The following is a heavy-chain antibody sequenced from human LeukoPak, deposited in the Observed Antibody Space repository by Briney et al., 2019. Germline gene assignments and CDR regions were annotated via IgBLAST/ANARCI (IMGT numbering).Heavy chain of an antibody. D-gene: IGHD2-2*01. J-gene: IGHJ6*04. CDR2: ISSNGDST. V-gene: IGHV3-64*01. CDR3: ARPGYCSSTSCLDV. CDR1: GFTFSSYA. Sequence: GGSLRLSCAASGFTFSSYAMHWVRQAPGKGLEYVSSISSNGDSTDYANSVKGRFTISRDNSKNTLYLQMGSLRAEDTAVYYCARPGYCSSTSCLDVWGKGTTVTVSS.